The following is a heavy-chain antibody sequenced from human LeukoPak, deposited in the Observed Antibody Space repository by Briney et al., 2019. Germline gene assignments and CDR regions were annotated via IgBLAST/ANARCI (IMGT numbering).Heavy chain of an antibody. CDR3: ARDPSYTDAFDI. J-gene: IGHJ3*02. D-gene: IGHD3-10*01. CDR1: GGSISSSSYY. V-gene: IGHV4-39*07. CDR2: IYYRGST. Sequence: SETLSLTCTVSGGSISSSSYYWGWIRQPPGKGLEWIGSIYYRGSTYYNPSLKSRVTISVDTSKNQSSLKLSSVTAADTAVHYCARDPSYTDAFDIWGQGTMVTVSS.